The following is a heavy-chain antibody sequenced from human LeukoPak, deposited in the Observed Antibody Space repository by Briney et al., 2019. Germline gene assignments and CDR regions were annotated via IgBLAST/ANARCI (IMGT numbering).Heavy chain of an antibody. D-gene: IGHD6-6*01. J-gene: IGHJ4*02. V-gene: IGHV4-59*01. CDR2: IYYSGST. Sequence: SETLSLTCTVSGGSISSYYWSWIRRPPGKGLEWIGYIYYSGSTNYNPSLKSRVTISVDTSKNQFSLKLSSVTAADTAVYYCARELAARFDYWGQGTLVTVSP. CDR3: ARELAARFDY. CDR1: GGSISSYY.